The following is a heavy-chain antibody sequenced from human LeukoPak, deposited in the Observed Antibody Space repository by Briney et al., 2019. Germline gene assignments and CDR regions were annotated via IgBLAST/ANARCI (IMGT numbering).Heavy chain of an antibody. CDR2: ISSSGSTI. V-gene: IGHV3-11*04. CDR1: GFTFSDYY. CDR3: ARVISSGTDYFDY. J-gene: IGHJ4*02. D-gene: IGHD6-19*01. Sequence: GGSLRLSCAASGFTFSDYYMSWIRQAPGKGLEWVSYISSSGSTIYYADSVKGRFTISRDNAKNSLYLQMNSLRAEDTAVYYCARVISSGTDYFDYWGQGTLVTVSS.